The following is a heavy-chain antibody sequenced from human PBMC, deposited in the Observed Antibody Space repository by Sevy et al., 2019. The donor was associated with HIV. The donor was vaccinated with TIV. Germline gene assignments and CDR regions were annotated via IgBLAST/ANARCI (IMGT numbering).Heavy chain of an antibody. J-gene: IGHJ4*02. V-gene: IGHV3-11*01. CDR1: GLTFSDYY. D-gene: IGHD5-18*01. CDR2: ISSSGTTL. Sequence: GGSLRLSCAASGLTFSDYYMSWIRQAPGKGLEWLSYISSSGTTLYSADSVKGRFAISRDNAKNSLYLQMNSLRAEDSAVYFCVGRRYSYTYSWSYHFDYWGQGALVTVSS. CDR3: VGRRYSYTYSWSYHFDY.